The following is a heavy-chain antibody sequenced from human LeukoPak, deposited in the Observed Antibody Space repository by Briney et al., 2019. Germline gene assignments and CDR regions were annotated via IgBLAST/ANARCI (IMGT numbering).Heavy chain of an antibody. J-gene: IGHJ4*02. CDR2: ISYDGSNK. CDR1: GFTFSSYG. V-gene: IGHV3-30*18. CDR3: AKEPGSGSYEGGGYYFDS. Sequence: PGGSLRLSCAASGFTFSSYGIHWVRQAPGKGLEWVAVISYDGSNKYYADSVKGRFTISRDNSKNTLSLQMNSLRPEDTAIYYCAKEPGSGSYEGGGYYFDSWGQGTLVTVSS. D-gene: IGHD3-10*01.